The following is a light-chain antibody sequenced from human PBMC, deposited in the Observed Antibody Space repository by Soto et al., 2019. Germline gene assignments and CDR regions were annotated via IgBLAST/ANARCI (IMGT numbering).Light chain of an antibody. Sequence: IVLTQSPATLSLSPGERATLSCRASQSVSSYLTWYQQKPGQAPRLLIYDASKKATDIPARFSGSGSGTDFTLTISSLEPEDFAVYYCQQRSNWPWTFGQGTNVEIK. J-gene: IGKJ1*01. CDR3: QQRSNWPWT. V-gene: IGKV3-11*01. CDR2: DAS. CDR1: QSVSSY.